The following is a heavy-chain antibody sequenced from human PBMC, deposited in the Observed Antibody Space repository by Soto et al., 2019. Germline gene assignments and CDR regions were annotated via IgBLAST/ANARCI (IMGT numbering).Heavy chain of an antibody. Sequence: QLHLQESGPRLVKPSQTLSLTCTVSGVSITDDNYYWSWIRQSPGKGLEWIGHLYHGETTYTNPSLKSRPTISVATSKTQCSLNLNSVTAAAAAVYYCAGGLSGDKVDQWGQGTLVTVSS. CDR1: GVSITDDNYY. CDR3: AGGLSGDKVDQ. V-gene: IGHV4-30-4*01. J-gene: IGHJ4*02. D-gene: IGHD2-21*01. CDR2: LYHGETT.